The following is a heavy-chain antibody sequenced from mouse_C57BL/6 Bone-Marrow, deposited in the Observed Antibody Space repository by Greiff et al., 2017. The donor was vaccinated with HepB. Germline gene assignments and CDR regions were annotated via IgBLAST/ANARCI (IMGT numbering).Heavy chain of an antibody. CDR3: ARRGRRYGSSYGYFDY. Sequence: VKLVESGPELVKPGASVKISCKASGYSFTSYYIHWVKQRPGQGLEWIGWIYPGSGNTKYNEKFKGKATLTADTSSSTAYMQLSSLTSEDSAVYYCARRGRRYGSSYGYFDYWGQGTTLTVSS. D-gene: IGHD1-1*01. CDR1: GYSFTSYY. V-gene: IGHV1-66*01. J-gene: IGHJ2*01. CDR2: IYPGSGNT.